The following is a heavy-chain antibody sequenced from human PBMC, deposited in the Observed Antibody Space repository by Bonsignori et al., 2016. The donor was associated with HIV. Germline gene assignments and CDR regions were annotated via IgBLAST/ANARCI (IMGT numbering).Heavy chain of an antibody. D-gene: IGHD2-2*02. Sequence: WVRQAPGQGLEWMGWMNPNSGNTGYAQKFQGRVTMTRNTSITTAYMELSSLRYEDTAVYYCARASPCPSSTRCYTKFDYYHNMDVWGKGTTVTVSS. V-gene: IGHV1-8*01. J-gene: IGHJ6*03. CDR3: ARASPCPSSTRCYTKFDYYHNMDV. CDR2: MNPNSGNT.